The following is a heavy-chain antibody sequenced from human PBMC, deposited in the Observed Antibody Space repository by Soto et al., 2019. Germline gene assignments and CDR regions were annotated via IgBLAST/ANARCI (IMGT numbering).Heavy chain of an antibody. CDR2: ISGSGGST. CDR1: GFTFSRYA. D-gene: IGHD3-22*01. Sequence: GGSLRLSCAASGFTFSRYAMSWLRQAPGKGLEWVSAISGSGGSTYYADSVKGRFTISRDNSKNTLYLQMNSLRAEDTAVYYCAKDLNGDDSSGYYYGGIDAFDIWGQGTMVTVSS. J-gene: IGHJ3*02. CDR3: AKDLNGDDSSGYYYGGIDAFDI. V-gene: IGHV3-23*01.